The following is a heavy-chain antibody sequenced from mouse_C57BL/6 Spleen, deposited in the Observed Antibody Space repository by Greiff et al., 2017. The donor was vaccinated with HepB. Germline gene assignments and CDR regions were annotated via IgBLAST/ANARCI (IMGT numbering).Heavy chain of an antibody. CDR1: GFTFSDYG. D-gene: IGHD2-3*01. CDR2: ISSGSSTI. V-gene: IGHV5-17*01. Sequence: EVHLVESGGGLVKPGGSLKLSCAASGFTFSDYGMHWVRQAPEKGLEWVAYISSGSSTIYYADTVKGRFTISRDNAKNTLFLQMTSLRSEDTAMYYCARPDGYYGDAWFAYWGQGTLVTVSA. CDR3: ARPDGYYGDAWFAY. J-gene: IGHJ3*01.